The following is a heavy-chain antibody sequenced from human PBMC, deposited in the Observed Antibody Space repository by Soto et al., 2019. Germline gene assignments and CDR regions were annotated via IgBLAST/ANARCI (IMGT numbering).Heavy chain of an antibody. D-gene: IGHD4-17*01. CDR3: ARGPLHDYGDPYYFDY. CDR1: GGSISSGGYY. Sequence: QVQLQESGPGLVKPSQTLSLTCTVSGGSISSGGYYWSWIRQHPGKGLEWIGYIYYSGSTYYNPSLKSRVTISVDTSKNQFSLKLSSVTAADTAVYYCARGPLHDYGDPYYFDYWGQGTLVTVSS. V-gene: IGHV4-31*03. CDR2: IYYSGST. J-gene: IGHJ4*02.